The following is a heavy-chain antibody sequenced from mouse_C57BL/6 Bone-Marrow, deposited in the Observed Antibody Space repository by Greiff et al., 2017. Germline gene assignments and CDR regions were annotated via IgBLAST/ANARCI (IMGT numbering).Heavy chain of an antibody. CDR2: ISYDGSN. V-gene: IGHV3-6*01. CDR3: PHYAMDY. CDR1: GYSITSGYY. Sequence: EVKLQESGPGLVKPSQSLSLTCSVTGYSITSGYYWNWIRQFPGNKLEWMGYISYDGSNNYNQSLKNRISITRDTSKNQFFLKLNSVTTEDTATYYFPHYAMDYWGQGTSVTVSS. J-gene: IGHJ4*01.